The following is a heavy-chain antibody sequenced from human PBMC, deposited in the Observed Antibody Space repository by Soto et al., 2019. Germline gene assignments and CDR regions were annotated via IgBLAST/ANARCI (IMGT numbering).Heavy chain of an antibody. Sequence: QVQLVQSGAEVKKPGSSVKVSCKASGGTFSSYAISWVRQAPGQGLEWMGGIIPIFGTANYAQKFQGRVTITADESTSTAYMELSSLRSEDTAVYYCARARSTSCLSYSSGWYVPAEGDYFDYWGQGTLVTVSS. CDR2: IIPIFGTA. J-gene: IGHJ4*02. D-gene: IGHD6-19*01. V-gene: IGHV1-69*01. CDR1: GGTFSSYA. CDR3: ARARSTSCLSYSSGWYVPAEGDYFDY.